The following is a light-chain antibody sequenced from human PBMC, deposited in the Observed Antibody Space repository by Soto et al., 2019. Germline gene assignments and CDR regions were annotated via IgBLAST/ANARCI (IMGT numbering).Light chain of an antibody. CDR2: YDS. CDR1: NIGSKS. J-gene: IGLJ3*02. CDR3: QLWNSTSDHVV. Sequence: SYELTQPPSVSVAPGKKASITCGGNNIGSKSVNWYQQKPGQAPVLVIYYDSERPSGIPERFDGSKSENTATLTISRVEAGDEADYYCQLWNSTSDHVVFGGGTKLTVL. V-gene: IGLV3-21*04.